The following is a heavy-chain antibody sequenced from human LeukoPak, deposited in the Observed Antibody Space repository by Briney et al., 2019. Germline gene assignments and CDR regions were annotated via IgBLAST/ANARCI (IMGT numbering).Heavy chain of an antibody. CDR2: IYYSGST. D-gene: IGHD3-9*01. V-gene: IGHV4-34*09. CDR1: GGSFSGYY. J-gene: IGHJ5*02. CDR3: ARDMTDWWFDP. Sequence: SETLSLTCAVYGGSFSGYYWSWIRQPPGKGLEWIGYIYYSGSTHYNPSLKSRVTISVDTSKNQFSLKQSSVTAADTAVYYCARDMTDWWFDPWGQGTLVTVSS.